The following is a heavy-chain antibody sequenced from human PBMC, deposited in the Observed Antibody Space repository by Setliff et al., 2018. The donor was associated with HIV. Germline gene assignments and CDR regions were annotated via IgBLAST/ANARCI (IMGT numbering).Heavy chain of an antibody. D-gene: IGHD5-12*01. V-gene: IGHV4-30-4*08. CDR3: ARGLGYSGYYLY. CDR2: IYYSGST. Sequence: TSETLSLTCTVSGGSISSGDYYWSWIRQPPGKGLEWIGYIYYSGSTYYNPSLKSRVTISVDTSKNQFSLKLSSVTAADTAVYYCARGLGYSGYYLYWGQGTLVTVSS. CDR1: GGSISSGDYY. J-gene: IGHJ4*02.